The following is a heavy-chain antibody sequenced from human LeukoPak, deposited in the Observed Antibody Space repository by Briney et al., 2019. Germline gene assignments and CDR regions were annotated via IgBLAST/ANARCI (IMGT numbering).Heavy chain of an antibody. J-gene: IGHJ6*02. D-gene: IGHD3-3*01. V-gene: IGHV4-4*07. Sequence: SSETLSLTCTVSGGSISSYYWSWIRQPAGKGLEWIGRIYTSGSTNYNPSLKSRVTMSVDTSKNQFSLKLSSVTAAGTAVYYCARVGGGQWGGYDFWSGYYTGYYYYGMDVWGQGTTVTVSS. CDR3: ARVGGGQWGGYDFWSGYYTGYYYYGMDV. CDR2: IYTSGST. CDR1: GGSISSYY.